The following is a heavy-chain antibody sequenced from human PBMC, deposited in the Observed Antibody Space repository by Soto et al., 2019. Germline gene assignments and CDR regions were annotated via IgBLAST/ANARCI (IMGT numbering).Heavy chain of an antibody. CDR2: IIPIFGTA. CDR3: ASGSTWEDPTKLYMPLTP. Sequence: SVKVSCKASGGTFSSYAISWVRQAPGQGLEWMGGIIPIFGTANYAQKFQGRVTITADKSTSTAYMELSSLRAEDTAVYYCASGSTWEDPTKLYMPLTPWGQGTLVTVSS. V-gene: IGHV1-69*06. D-gene: IGHD3-10*01. CDR1: GGTFSSYA. J-gene: IGHJ5*02.